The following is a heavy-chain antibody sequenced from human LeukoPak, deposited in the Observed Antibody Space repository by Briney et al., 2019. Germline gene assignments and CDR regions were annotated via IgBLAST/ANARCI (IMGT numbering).Heavy chain of an antibody. Sequence: GGSLRLSCAASGFTFNGYAMSWVRQAPGKGLEWVSAISGSGSSTYYADSVKGRFTISRDNSKNTLYLQMNSLRAEDTAIYYCAKDPRSVAVAGTGYFDLWGRGTLVTVSS. V-gene: IGHV3-23*01. CDR3: AKDPRSVAVAGTGYFDL. J-gene: IGHJ2*01. CDR1: GFTFNGYA. CDR2: ISGSGSST. D-gene: IGHD6-19*01.